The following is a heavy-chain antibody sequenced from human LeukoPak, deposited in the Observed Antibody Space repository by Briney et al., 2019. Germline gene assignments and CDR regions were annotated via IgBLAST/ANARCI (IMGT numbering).Heavy chain of an antibody. Sequence: SETLSLTCTVSNGAITGYYWGWIRQPPGKGLEWIGHILYSGKTNYNPSLKSRVTISVDTSKNRFSLKLSSVTAADTAVYYCARGYSTSWTYYFDYWGQGALVTVSS. CDR3: ARGYSTSWTYYFDY. D-gene: IGHD2-2*01. J-gene: IGHJ4*02. CDR1: NGAITGYY. V-gene: IGHV4-59*12. CDR2: ILYSGKT.